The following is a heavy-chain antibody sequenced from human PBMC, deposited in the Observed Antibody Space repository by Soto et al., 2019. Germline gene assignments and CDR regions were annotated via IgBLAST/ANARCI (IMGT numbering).Heavy chain of an antibody. D-gene: IGHD6-19*01. Sequence: EVQLVESGGGLVKPGGSLRLSCAASGFTFSSYSMNWVRQAPGKGLEWVSSISSSSSYIYYADSVKGRFTISRDNAKNSLYLQMNSLRAEDTAVYYWAGIAVAANFDYWGQGTLVTVSS. V-gene: IGHV3-21*01. CDR1: GFTFSSYS. CDR3: AGIAVAANFDY. J-gene: IGHJ4*02. CDR2: ISSSSSYI.